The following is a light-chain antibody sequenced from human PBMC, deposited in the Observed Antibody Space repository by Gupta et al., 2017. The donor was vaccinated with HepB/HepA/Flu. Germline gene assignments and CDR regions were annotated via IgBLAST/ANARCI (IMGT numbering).Light chain of an antibody. CDR1: SSNIGSNY. V-gene: IGLV1-47*01. CDR2: RNN. J-gene: IGLJ3*02. CDR3: AAWDDSLSGWV. Sequence: QSVLTQPPSASGTPGQRVTISCSGSSSNIGSNYVYWYQQLPGTAPNLLIYRNNRRPSGVPARFSGSKSATSASLATSGLRAEDEADYYCAAWDDSLSGWVFGGGTKLTVL.